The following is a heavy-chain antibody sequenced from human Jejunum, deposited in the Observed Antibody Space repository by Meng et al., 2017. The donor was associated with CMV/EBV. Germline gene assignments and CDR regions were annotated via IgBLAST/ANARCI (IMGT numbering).Heavy chain of an antibody. Sequence: SCWMSWVRQAPGKGLEWVANIKQDGSEKYYVDSVRGRFTISRDSTKNSLYLQMNSLRAEDTAVYYCARGFWDIVVVPASTSVWDYWGRGTLVTVSS. V-gene: IGHV3-7*01. CDR3: ARGFWDIVVVPASTSVWDY. CDR2: IKQDGSEK. D-gene: IGHD2-2*01. CDR1: SCW. J-gene: IGHJ4*02.